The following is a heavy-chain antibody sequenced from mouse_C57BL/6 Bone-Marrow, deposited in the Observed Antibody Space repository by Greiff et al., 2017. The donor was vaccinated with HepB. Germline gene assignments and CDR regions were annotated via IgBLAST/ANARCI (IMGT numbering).Heavy chain of an antibody. CDR2: ISNGGGST. V-gene: IGHV5-12*01. J-gene: IGHJ3*01. Sequence: EVKLMESGGGLVQPGGSLKLSCAASGFTFSDYYMYWVRQTPEKRLEWVAYISNGGGSTYYPDTVKGRFTISRDNAKNTLYLQMSRLKSEDTAMYYCARSDYYVTPWFAYWGQGTLVTVSA. CDR3: ARSDYYVTPWFAY. D-gene: IGHD1-1*01. CDR1: GFTFSDYY.